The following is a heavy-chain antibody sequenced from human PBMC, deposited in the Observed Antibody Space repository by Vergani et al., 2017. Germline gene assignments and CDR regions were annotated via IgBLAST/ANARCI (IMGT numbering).Heavy chain of an antibody. CDR2: IYYSGST. D-gene: IGHD3-22*01. Sequence: QVQLQESGPGLVKPSETLSLTCTVSGGSISSHYWSWIRQPPGKGLEWIGYIYYSGSTNYNPSLKSRVTISVDTSKNQFSLKLSSVTAADTAVYYCASPYDSSGQSPFDYWGQGTLVTVSS. J-gene: IGHJ4*02. V-gene: IGHV4-59*11. CDR3: ASPYDSSGQSPFDY. CDR1: GGSISSHY.